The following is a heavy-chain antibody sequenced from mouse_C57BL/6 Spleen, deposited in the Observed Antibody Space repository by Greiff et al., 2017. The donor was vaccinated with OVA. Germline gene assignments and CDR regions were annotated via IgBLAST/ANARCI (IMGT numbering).Heavy chain of an antibody. CDR3: SYSNYVEDYFDY. Sequence: VKLMESGAELVRPGTSVKVSCKASGYAFTNYLIEWVKQRPGQGLEWIGVINPGSGGTNYNEKFKGKATLTADKSSSTAYMQLSSLTSEDSAVYFCSYSNYVEDYFDYWGQGTTLTVSS. CDR1: GYAFTNYL. J-gene: IGHJ2*01. D-gene: IGHD2-5*01. CDR2: INPGSGGT. V-gene: IGHV1-54*01.